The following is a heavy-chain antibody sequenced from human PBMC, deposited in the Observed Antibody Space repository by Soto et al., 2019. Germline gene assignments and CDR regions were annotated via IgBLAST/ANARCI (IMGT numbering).Heavy chain of an antibody. CDR3: ARRGGGSYRYYGMDV. V-gene: IGHV4-39*01. CDR1: GGSISSSSYY. Sequence: PSETLSLTCTVSGGSISSSSYYWGWIRQPPGKGLEWIGSIYYSGSTYYNPSLKSRVTISVDTSKNQFSLKLRSVTAADTAVYYCARRGGGSYRYYGMDVWGQGTTVTVSS. D-gene: IGHD1-26*01. J-gene: IGHJ6*02. CDR2: IYYSGST.